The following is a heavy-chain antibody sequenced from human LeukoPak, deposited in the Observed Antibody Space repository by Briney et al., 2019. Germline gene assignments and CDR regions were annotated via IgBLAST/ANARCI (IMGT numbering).Heavy chain of an antibody. CDR3: ARANYYDSSGYYYVAALDY. J-gene: IGHJ4*02. CDR1: GFTFSSYG. V-gene: IGHV3-30*02. CDR2: IRYDGSNK. D-gene: IGHD3-22*01. Sequence: GGSLRLSCAASGFTFSSYGMHWVRQAPGKGLEWVAFIRYDGSNKYYADSVKGRFTISRDNSKNTLYLQMGSLRAEDMAVYYCARANYYDSSGYYYVAALDYWGQGTLVTVSS.